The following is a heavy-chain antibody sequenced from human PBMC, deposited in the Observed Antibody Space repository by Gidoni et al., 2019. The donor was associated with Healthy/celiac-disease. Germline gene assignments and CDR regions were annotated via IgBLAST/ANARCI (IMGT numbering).Heavy chain of an antibody. J-gene: IGHJ4*02. V-gene: IGHV4-61*01. D-gene: IGHD5-12*01. CDR2: IYYSGST. CDR1: GGSVSSGSYY. Sequence: QVQLQESGPGLVKPSETLSLTCTVSGGSVSSGSYYWSWIRQPPGKGLEWIGYIYYSGSTNYNPSLKSRVTISVDTSKNQFSLKLSSVTAADTAVYYCARVGSGYDMEAVFDYWGQGTLVTVSS. CDR3: ARVGSGYDMEAVFDY.